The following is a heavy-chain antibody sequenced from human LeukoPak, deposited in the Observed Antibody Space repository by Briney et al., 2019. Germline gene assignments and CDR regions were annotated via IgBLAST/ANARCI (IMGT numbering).Heavy chain of an antibody. CDR2: ISSNGGST. CDR1: GFTFSSYA. CDR3: ARGPLRYFDWFGHLDH. Sequence: GGSLRLSCAASGFTFSSYAMHWVRQAPGKGLEYVSAISSNGGSTYYANSVKGRFTISRDNSKNTLYLQMGSLRAEDMAVYYCARGPLRYFDWFGHLDHWGQGTLVTVSS. V-gene: IGHV3-64*01. J-gene: IGHJ4*02. D-gene: IGHD3-9*01.